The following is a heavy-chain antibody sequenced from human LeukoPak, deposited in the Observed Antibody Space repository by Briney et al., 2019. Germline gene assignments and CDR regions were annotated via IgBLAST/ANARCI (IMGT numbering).Heavy chain of an antibody. Sequence: SETLSLTCTVSGGSISDSSYYWGWIRQPPGKGLEWIGTIYFSGTTYYTPSLRSRVTISVDTSKNQFSLKLSSVTAADTAVYYCASVGATQPLYGMDVWGQGTTVTVSS. J-gene: IGHJ6*02. V-gene: IGHV4-39*07. CDR2: IYFSGTT. CDR1: GGSISDSSYY. D-gene: IGHD1-26*01. CDR3: ASVGATQPLYGMDV.